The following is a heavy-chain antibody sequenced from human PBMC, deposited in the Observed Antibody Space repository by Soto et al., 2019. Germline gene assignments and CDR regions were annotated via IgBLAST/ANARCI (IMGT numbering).Heavy chain of an antibody. CDR1: GGSISGYY. J-gene: IGHJ5*02. D-gene: IGHD2-2*01. CDR3: ARERVVPAAVDNWFDP. V-gene: IGHV4-59*01. CDR2: IYYSGST. Sequence: SETLSLTCTVSGGSISGYYWSWIRQSPGKGLEWIGYIYYSGSTDYNPSLKSRVTISVDTSKNQFSLELSSVTAADTAVYYCARERVVPAAVDNWFDPWGQGTLVTVSS.